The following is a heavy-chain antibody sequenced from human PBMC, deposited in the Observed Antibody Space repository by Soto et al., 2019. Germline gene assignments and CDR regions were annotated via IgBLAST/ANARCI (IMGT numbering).Heavy chain of an antibody. CDR3: ARDRSYYGSGSYYPTSWFDP. CDR1: GGSISSSNW. Sequence: SETLSLTCAVSGGSISSSNWWSWVRQPPGKGLERIGEIYHSGSTNYNPSLKSRVTISVDKSKNQFSLKLSSVTAADTAVYYCARDRSYYGSGSYYPTSWFDPWGQGTLVTVS. J-gene: IGHJ5*02. CDR2: IYHSGST. V-gene: IGHV4-4*02. D-gene: IGHD3-10*01.